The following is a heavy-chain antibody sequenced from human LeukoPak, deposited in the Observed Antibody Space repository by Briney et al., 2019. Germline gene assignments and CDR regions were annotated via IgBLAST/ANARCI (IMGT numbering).Heavy chain of an antibody. CDR3: AREITDFSVYYYYMDV. CDR2: ISGSSANT. Sequence: GGSLRLSCTASGFTFSDYAMSWVRQAPGKGLEWVSTISGSSANTYYPDSVKGRFTVSRDGSKNTLYLQMDSLRAEDTAVYYCAREITDFSVYYYYMDVWGKGTTVTVSS. V-gene: IGHV3-23*01. J-gene: IGHJ6*03. CDR1: GFTFSDYA. D-gene: IGHD3-3*01.